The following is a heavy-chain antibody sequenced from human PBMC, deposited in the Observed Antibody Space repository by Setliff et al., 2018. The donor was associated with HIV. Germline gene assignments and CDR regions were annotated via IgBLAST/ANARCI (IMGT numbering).Heavy chain of an antibody. CDR1: GYTFTSHW. D-gene: IGHD3-10*01. J-gene: IGHJ4*03. V-gene: IGHV5-51*04. CDR3: VRSGGNGELYGS. CDR2: IFPGASNA. Sequence: SCKASGYTFTSHWIGWIRQMPGKGLEWVGIIFPGASNATYSPAFQGQVSISIVTPLATTWLQWTRLKASDSATYYCVRSGGNGELYGSWGPGTPVTVSS.